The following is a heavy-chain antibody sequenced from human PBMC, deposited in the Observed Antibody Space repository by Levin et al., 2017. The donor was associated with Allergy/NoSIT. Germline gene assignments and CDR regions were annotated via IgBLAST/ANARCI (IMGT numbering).Heavy chain of an antibody. J-gene: IGHJ4*02. V-gene: IGHV5-10-1*01. CDR1: GYSFTSYW. Sequence: KVSCKGSGYSFTSYWISWVRQMPGKGLEWMGRIDPSDSYTNYSPSFQGHVTISADKSISTAYLQWSSLKASDTAMYYCAGIWFGEPLLGYWGQGTLVTVSS. CDR2: IDPSDSYT. CDR3: AGIWFGEPLLGY. D-gene: IGHD3-10*01.